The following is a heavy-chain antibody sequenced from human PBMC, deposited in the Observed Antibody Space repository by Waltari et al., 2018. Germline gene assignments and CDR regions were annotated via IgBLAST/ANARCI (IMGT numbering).Heavy chain of an antibody. CDR1: GYSISSGYY. CDR3: ARHSSGYYYYLDY. CDR2: IYHSGST. J-gene: IGHJ4*02. Sequence: QVQLQESGPGLVRPSETLSLTCAVSGYSISSGYYWGWIRQSPGKGLEWFGFIYHSGSTYCNPSLKRRVTISGDTSKNQFFLKLNSVTAADTAVYHCARHSSGYYYYLDYWGQGTLVTVSS. V-gene: IGHV4-38-2*01. D-gene: IGHD3-22*01.